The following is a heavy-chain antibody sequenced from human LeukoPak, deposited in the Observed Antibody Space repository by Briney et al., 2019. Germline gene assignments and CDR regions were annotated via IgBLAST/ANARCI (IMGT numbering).Heavy chain of an antibody. V-gene: IGHV3-7*01. D-gene: IGHD3-9*01. CDR2: IKQDGSEK. CDR3: ARGPWLLSFDY. Sequence: GGSLRLSCAASGFTFSSYWMSWVRQAPGKGLEWVANIKQDGSEKYYVDSVKGRFTISRDSAKNSLYLQMNSLRAEDTAVYYCARGPWLLSFDYWGQGTLVTVSS. CDR1: GFTFSSYW. J-gene: IGHJ4*02.